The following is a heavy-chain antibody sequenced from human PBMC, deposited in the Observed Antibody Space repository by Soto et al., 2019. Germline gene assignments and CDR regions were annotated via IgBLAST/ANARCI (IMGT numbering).Heavy chain of an antibody. D-gene: IGHD5-12*01. CDR2: IIPLLTTS. CDR3: ARDSPIGSTFSGYDAIDY. J-gene: IGHJ4*02. CDR1: GGPFSNDI. Sequence: QVQLEQSGAEVKKPGSSVRVSCKASGGPFSNDIITWVRQAPGQGLEWMGRIIPLLTTSTYAQKFQGRLTITAXRSTXTXYMDLKNLTSADTAVYYCARDSPIGSTFSGYDAIDYWGQGTRITVSS. V-gene: IGHV1-69*08.